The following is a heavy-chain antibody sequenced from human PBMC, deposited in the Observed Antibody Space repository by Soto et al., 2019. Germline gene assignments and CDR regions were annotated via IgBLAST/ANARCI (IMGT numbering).Heavy chain of an antibody. CDR1: GFTFDDYA. CDR3: VKEDGQWLVPWGTYYYDGMDV. Sequence: EVQLVESGGGLVQPGRSLRLSCAASGFTFDDYAMHWVRQAPGKGLEWVSGISCNSGSIGYADSVKGRFTISRDNAKNTLYLQMYSLRAEDTALYYFVKEDGQWLVPWGTYYYDGMDVWGQGTTVTVYS. J-gene: IGHJ6*02. D-gene: IGHD6-19*01. V-gene: IGHV3-9*01. CDR2: ISCNSGSI.